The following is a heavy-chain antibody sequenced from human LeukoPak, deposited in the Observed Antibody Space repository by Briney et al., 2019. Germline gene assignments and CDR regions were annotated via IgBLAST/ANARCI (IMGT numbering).Heavy chain of an antibody. J-gene: IGHJ5*02. CDR1: RYTFTGYY. CDR3: ARGGVDIVVVPAARYNWFDP. V-gene: IGHV1-2*02. D-gene: IGHD2-2*01. Sequence: GASVKVSCKASRYTFTGYYIHWVRQAPGQGLEWMGWINPNSGGTNYAQKFQGRVTMTRDTSISTAYMELSRLRSDDTAVYYCARGGVDIVVVPAARYNWFDPWGQGTLVTVSS. CDR2: INPNSGGT.